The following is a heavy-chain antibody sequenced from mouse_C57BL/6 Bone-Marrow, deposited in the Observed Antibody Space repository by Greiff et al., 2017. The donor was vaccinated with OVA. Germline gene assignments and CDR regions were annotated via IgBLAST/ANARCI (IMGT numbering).Heavy chain of an antibody. CDR3: ARSGYDYRGNYYTIGY. CDR1: GYTFTSYW. Sequence: VQLQQPGAELVRPGSSVKLSCKASGYTFTSYWMDWVKQRPGQGLEWIGNIYPSDSETHYNQKFKDKATLTVDKSSSTAYMQLSSRTSEDSAVNNCARSGYDYRGNYYTIGYWGQETSVTVSS. J-gene: IGHJ4*01. V-gene: IGHV1-61*01. CDR2: IYPSDSET. D-gene: IGHD2-4*01.